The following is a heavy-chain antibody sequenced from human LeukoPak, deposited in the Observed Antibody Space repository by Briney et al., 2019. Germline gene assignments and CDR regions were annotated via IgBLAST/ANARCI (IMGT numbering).Heavy chain of an antibody. CDR1: GFTFSTYG. D-gene: IGHD3-10*01. J-gene: IGHJ5*02. Sequence: GGSLRLSCAASGFTFSTYGMHWVRQAPGKGLEWVAVISYDGSNKYYADSVKGRFTISRDNSKNTLYLQMNSLRAEDTAVYYCAKDRQDYYYGSGSYHWGQGTLVTVSS. CDR3: AKDRQDYYYGSGSYH. CDR2: ISYDGSNK. V-gene: IGHV3-30*18.